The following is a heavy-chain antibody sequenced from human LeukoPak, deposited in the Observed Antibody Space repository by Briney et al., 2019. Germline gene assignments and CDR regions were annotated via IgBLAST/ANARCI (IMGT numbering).Heavy chain of an antibody. Sequence: GGSLRLSCAASGLTFSSYGMHWVRQAPGKGLQWVAFIRYDGSNKYYADSVKGRFTISRDNSKNTLYLQMNSLRAEDTAVYYCAKYPYYYDSSGYYAEYFQHWGQGTLVTVSS. CDR3: AKYPYYYDSSGYYAEYFQH. CDR1: GLTFSSYG. D-gene: IGHD3-22*01. V-gene: IGHV3-30*02. CDR2: IRYDGSNK. J-gene: IGHJ1*01.